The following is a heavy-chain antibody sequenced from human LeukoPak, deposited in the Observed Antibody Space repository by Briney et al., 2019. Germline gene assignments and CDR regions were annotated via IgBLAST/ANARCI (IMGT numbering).Heavy chain of an antibody. Sequence: SETLSLTCTVSGGSIRSSYYYWGWIRQPPGKGLEWIGHIYHTGSTNYNPSLKSRVTISVDTSKNQFSLKLSSVTAADTGMYYCARGGTGITADLDYWGQGTLVTVSS. J-gene: IGHJ4*02. CDR1: GGSIRSSYYY. D-gene: IGHD6-13*01. CDR3: ARGGTGITADLDY. CDR2: IYHTGST. V-gene: IGHV4-61*05.